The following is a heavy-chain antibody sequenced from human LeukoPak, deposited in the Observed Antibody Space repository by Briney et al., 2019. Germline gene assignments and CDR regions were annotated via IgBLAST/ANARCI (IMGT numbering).Heavy chain of an antibody. J-gene: IGHJ3*02. Sequence: SETLSLTCTVSGGSISSYYWSWIRQPAGKGLEWIGRIYTSGSTNYNPSLKSRVTMSVDTSKNQFSLKLSSVTAADTAVYYCARDYRNYYDSSGYYPLLDAFDIWGPGTMVTVSS. CDR1: GGSISSYY. D-gene: IGHD3-22*01. CDR2: IYTSGST. V-gene: IGHV4-4*07. CDR3: ARDYRNYYDSSGYYPLLDAFDI.